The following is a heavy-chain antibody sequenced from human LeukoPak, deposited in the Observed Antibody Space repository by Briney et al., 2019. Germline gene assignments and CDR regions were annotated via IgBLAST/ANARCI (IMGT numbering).Heavy chain of an antibody. CDR3: ARVNGGIVVVPIRGDGIHFDY. D-gene: IGHD3-22*01. V-gene: IGHV4-30-4*01. J-gene: IGHJ4*02. Sequence: SETLSLTCTVSGGSISSGDYYWSWIRQPPGKGLEWIGYIYYSGSTYYNPSLKSRVTISVDTSKNQFSLKLSSVTAADTAVYYCARVNGGIVVVPIRGDGIHFDYWGQGTLVTVSS. CDR2: IYYSGST. CDR1: GGSISSGDYY.